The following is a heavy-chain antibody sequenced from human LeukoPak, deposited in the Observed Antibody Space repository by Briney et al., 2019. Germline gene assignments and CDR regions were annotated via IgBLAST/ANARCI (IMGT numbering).Heavy chain of an antibody. J-gene: IGHJ5*02. CDR2: IYHSGST. D-gene: IGHD3-16*01. Sequence: KPSGRLSLTCAVSGGSISSSNWWTWVRQPPGKGLEWIGEIYHSGSTNYNPSLKSRVTISVDKSKNQFSLKLSSVTAADTAVYYCARSLVRYYDYVWGRGSNWFDPWGRGTLVTVSS. CDR1: GGSISSSNW. CDR3: ARSLVRYYDYVWGRGSNWFDP. V-gene: IGHV4-4*02.